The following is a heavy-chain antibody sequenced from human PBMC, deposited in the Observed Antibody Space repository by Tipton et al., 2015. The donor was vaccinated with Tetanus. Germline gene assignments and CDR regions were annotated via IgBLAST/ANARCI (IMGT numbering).Heavy chain of an antibody. D-gene: IGHD6-13*01. CDR2: IIPIFGTA. CDR1: GGTFSSYA. CDR3: ARSHSIAAAGDARYYFDY. J-gene: IGHJ4*02. Sequence: QVQLVQSGAEVEKPGSSVKVSCKASGGTFSSYAISWVRQAPGQGLEWMGGIIPIFGTANYAQKFQGRVTITADESTSTAYMELSSLKSEHTAVYYWARSHSIAAAGDARYYFDYWGQGTLGTVSS. V-gene: IGHV1-69*01.